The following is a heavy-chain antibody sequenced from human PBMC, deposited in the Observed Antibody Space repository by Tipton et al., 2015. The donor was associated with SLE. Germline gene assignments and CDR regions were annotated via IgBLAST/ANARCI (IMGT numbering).Heavy chain of an antibody. V-gene: IGHV3-49*04. CDR3: ARGSDGEYVRYFDV. CDR1: GFTFSSHA. CDR2: IRSNLYGGTT. Sequence: SLRLSCAASGFTFSSHAMGWVRQAPGQGREWVGFIRSNLYGGTTEYAASVRDRFIISREDSEGTTSLQINSLRSEDTGVYYCARGSDGEYVRYFDVWGPGTLVTVSS. J-gene: IGHJ2*01. D-gene: IGHD4-17*01.